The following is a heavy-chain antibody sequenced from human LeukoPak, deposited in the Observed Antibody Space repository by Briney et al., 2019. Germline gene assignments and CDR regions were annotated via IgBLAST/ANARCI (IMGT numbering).Heavy chain of an antibody. V-gene: IGHV4-30-4*01. J-gene: IGHJ6*02. Sequence: PSETLSLTCTVSGGSISSGDYYWSWLRQPPGTGLEWIGYIYYSGSTYYNPSLKSRVTISVDTSKNQFSLKLSSVTAADTAVYYCARDLVGYSYGSWDRAPDVWGQGTTVTVSS. CDR3: ARDLVGYSYGSWDRAPDV. CDR2: IYYSGST. CDR1: GGSISSGDYY. D-gene: IGHD5-18*01.